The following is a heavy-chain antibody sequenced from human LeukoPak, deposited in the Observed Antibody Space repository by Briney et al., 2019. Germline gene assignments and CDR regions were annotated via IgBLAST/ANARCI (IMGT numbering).Heavy chain of an antibody. CDR1: GGSISSFY. D-gene: IGHD6-13*01. CDR2: IYTSGST. CDR3: AREGGQYSSSWTGLFDY. Sequence: SETLSLTCTVSGGSISSFYWSWIRQPAGKGLEWIGRIYTSGSTYYNPSLKSRVTISIDTSKNQFSLKLSSVTAADTAVYYCAREGGQYSSSWTGLFDYWGQGTLVTVSS. V-gene: IGHV4-4*07. J-gene: IGHJ4*02.